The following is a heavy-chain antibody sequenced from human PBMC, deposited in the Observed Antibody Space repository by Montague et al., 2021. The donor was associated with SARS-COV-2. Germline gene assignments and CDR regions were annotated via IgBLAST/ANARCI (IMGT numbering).Heavy chain of an antibody. CDR2: INDSGST. CDR1: GGSFRGYY. V-gene: IGHV4-34*01. D-gene: IGHD3-22*01. Sequence: SETLSLTCAVYGGSFRGYYWYWIRQPPGRGLEWIGEINDSGSTDYNPSLKSRVIMSVDTSKNQFSLRLTSLTAADTAMYYCARSLFYYDPRGYPSGVRGFDPWGQGTLVIVSS. CDR3: ARSLFYYDPRGYPSGVRGFDP. J-gene: IGHJ5*02.